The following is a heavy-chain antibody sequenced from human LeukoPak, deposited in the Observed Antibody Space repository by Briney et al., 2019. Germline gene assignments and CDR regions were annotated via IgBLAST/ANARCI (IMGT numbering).Heavy chain of an antibody. D-gene: IGHD3-22*01. J-gene: IGHJ4*02. Sequence: GGSLRLSCAASGFTFSSYSMNWVRQAPGKGLERVSSISSSSSYIYYADSVKGRFTISRDNSKNTLYLQMNSLRAEDTAVYYCAKQGGGHYYDSSGYYLYYFDYWGQGTLVTVSS. CDR2: ISSSSSYI. V-gene: IGHV3-21*01. CDR1: GFTFSSYS. CDR3: AKQGGGHYYDSSGYYLYYFDY.